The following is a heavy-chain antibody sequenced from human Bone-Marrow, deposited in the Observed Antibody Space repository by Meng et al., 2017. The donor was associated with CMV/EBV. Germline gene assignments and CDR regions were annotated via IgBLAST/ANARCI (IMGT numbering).Heavy chain of an antibody. V-gene: IGHV4-39*07. J-gene: IGHJ4*02. Sequence: SEPLSLTCTVSGASISSSSYYWGWIRQPPGKGLEWIGNIYHSGSTYYNPSLKSRVIISVDTSKNQFSLKLSSVTAADTAVYYCARVGSGSYYVSAAVDYWGQGTLVTVSS. CDR2: IYHSGST. CDR1: GASISSSSYY. CDR3: ARVGSGSYYVSAAVDY. D-gene: IGHD1-26*01.